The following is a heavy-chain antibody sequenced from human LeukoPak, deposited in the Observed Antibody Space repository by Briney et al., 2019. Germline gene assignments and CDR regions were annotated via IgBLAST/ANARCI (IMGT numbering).Heavy chain of an antibody. Sequence: GGSLRLSCVASGFTFSSYAMHWVRQAPGKGLDYVSAISANGGSTYYANSVKGRFTISRDNSRNTLYLQMGSLRAEDMAVYYCTRGHYDSSGYYSDYWGQGTLVTVSS. CDR2: ISANGGST. D-gene: IGHD3-22*01. V-gene: IGHV3-64*01. CDR3: TRGHYDSSGYYSDY. CDR1: GFTFSSYA. J-gene: IGHJ4*02.